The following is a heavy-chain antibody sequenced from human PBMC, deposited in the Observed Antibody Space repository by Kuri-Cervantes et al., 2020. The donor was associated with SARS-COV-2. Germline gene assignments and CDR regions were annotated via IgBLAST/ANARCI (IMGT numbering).Heavy chain of an antibody. V-gene: IGHV3-30*04. CDR1: GFTFSFHA. J-gene: IGHJ3*02. Sequence: GALRLSCAASGFTFSFHAMHWVRQAPGKGLEWVARVSEDGTSKHYADSVQGRFTISRDNSKNTVSLQMNSLRAEDTAVYYCAKDRRWELRGDAFDIWGQGTMVTVSS. CDR3: AKDRRWELRGDAFDI. CDR2: VSEDGTSK. D-gene: IGHD1-26*01.